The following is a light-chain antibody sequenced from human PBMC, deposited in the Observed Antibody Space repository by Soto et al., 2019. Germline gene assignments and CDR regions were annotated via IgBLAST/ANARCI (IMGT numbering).Light chain of an antibody. CDR3: QEYGRSRT. V-gene: IGKV3-20*01. CDR1: QSVGSSY. J-gene: IGKJ1*01. CDR2: GAS. Sequence: EIVLTQCPGTLSLSPGERATLSCRASQSVGSSYLAWYQQKPGQAPRLLIYGASNRATGVPDRFSGSGSGTDFTLTINRLEPEDFAVYYCQEYGRSRTFGQGTKVDIK.